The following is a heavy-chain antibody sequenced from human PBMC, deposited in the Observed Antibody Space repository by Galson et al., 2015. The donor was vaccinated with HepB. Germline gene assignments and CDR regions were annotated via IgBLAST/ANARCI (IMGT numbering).Heavy chain of an antibody. D-gene: IGHD6-13*01. V-gene: IGHV3-30*04. Sequence: SLRLSCAASEFSFSTYAMHWVRQAPGRGLDWVAVISCHGREEYIADSVKGRFTISRDNSKDTLYLHMNSLRPEDTAVYYCARAIKLPGTLENCFDLWGHGTMVTVSS. CDR1: EFSFSTYA. CDR2: ISCHGREE. J-gene: IGHJ3*01. CDR3: ARAIKLPGTLENCFDL.